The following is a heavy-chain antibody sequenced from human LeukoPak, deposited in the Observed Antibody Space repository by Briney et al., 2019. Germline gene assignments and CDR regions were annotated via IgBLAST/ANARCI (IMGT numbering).Heavy chain of an antibody. CDR3: AREVGATNAFDI. D-gene: IGHD1-26*01. CDR1: GGSISSYY. V-gene: IGHV4-59*12. Sequence: SETLSLTCTVSGGSISSYYWSWIRQPPGKGLEWIGSIYYSGSTYYNPSLKSRVTISVDTSKNQFSLKLSSVTAADTAVYYCAREVGATNAFDIWGQGTMVTVSS. J-gene: IGHJ3*02. CDR2: IYYSGST.